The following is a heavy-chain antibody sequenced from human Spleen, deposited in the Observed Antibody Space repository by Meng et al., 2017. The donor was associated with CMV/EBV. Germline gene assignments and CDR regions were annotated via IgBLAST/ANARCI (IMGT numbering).Heavy chain of an antibody. D-gene: IGHD6-19*01. V-gene: IGHV5-51*01. J-gene: IGHJ4*02. CDR1: GFSFTSYW. CDR3: ASPSVAGFDY. CDR2: IYPGDSDT. Sequence: ISFQGSGFSFTSYWIGWVRQMPGKGLEWMGIIYPGDSDTKYSPSFQGQVTISADKSISTAYLQWSSLEASDTAMYYCASPSVAGFDYWGQGTLVTVSS.